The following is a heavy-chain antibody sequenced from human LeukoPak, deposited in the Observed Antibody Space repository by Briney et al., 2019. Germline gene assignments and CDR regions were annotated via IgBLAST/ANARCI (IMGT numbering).Heavy chain of an antibody. Sequence: GGSLRLSCAASGFTFSSYWMSWVRQAPGKGLEWVANIKQDGSKKNYVDSVKGRFTISRDNAKNSLYLQMNSLRAEDTAVYYCATPLDYYDSSGYHQGGDWGQGTLVTVSS. J-gene: IGHJ4*02. CDR3: ATPLDYYDSSGYHQGGD. CDR1: GFTFSSYW. D-gene: IGHD3-22*01. V-gene: IGHV3-7*03. CDR2: IKQDGSKK.